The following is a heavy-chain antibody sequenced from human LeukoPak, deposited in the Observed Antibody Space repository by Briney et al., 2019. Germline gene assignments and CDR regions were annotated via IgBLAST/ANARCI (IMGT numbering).Heavy chain of an antibody. CDR1: GFTFSSYP. V-gene: IGHV3-30*04. CDR3: ARDETKRGFSYGTSPCEY. D-gene: IGHD1-7*01. J-gene: IGHJ4*02. CDR2: MSYDEDNK. Sequence: GGSLRLSCAASGFTFSSYPMHWVRHAPGKRLEWVALMSYDEDNKYYADSVKGRFTTSRDNSKNTLYLQMNSLRPEDTAMYYCARDETKRGFSYGTSPCEYWGQGTLVTVSS.